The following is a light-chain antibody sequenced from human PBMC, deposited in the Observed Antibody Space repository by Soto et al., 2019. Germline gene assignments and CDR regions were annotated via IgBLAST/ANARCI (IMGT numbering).Light chain of an antibody. V-gene: IGLV2-11*01. J-gene: IGLJ3*02. Sequence: QSALTQPRSVSGSPGQSVTISCTGTNSDVGGYNYVSWYQQYPGKAPKLMISGVSERPSGVPDRFSGSKSGNTASLTISGLQAEDEADYYCCSYVDTDTWVFGGGTKSPS. CDR3: CSYVDTDTWV. CDR1: NSDVGGYNY. CDR2: GVS.